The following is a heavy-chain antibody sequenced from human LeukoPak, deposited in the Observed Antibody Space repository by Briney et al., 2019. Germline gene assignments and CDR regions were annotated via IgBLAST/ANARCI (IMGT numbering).Heavy chain of an antibody. Sequence: GGSLRLSCAASGFTFSSYGMNWVRQAPGKGLEWVSSINGSGGSTYYADSVKGRFTISRDNSKNTLYLQMNSLRAEDTAVYYCATDQTYYYGSGSPTWSDPWGQGTLVTVSS. J-gene: IGHJ5*02. CDR2: INGSGGST. D-gene: IGHD3-10*01. CDR3: ATDQTYYYGSGSPTWSDP. V-gene: IGHV3-23*01. CDR1: GFTFSSYG.